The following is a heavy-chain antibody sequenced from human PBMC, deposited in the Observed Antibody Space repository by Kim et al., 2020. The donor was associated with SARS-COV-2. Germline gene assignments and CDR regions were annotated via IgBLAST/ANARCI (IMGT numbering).Heavy chain of an antibody. CDR3: AKAETSRCGYWSAFDI. Sequence: GGSLRLSCAASGFTFSSYGMTWVRQAPGKGLEWVSTINYSGGSTHYADSVKGRFTISIDNSKNTLYLQMNSLRAEDTALYYCAKAETSRCGYWSAFDIWGQGTMVTASS. CDR1: GFTFSSYG. V-gene: IGHV3-23*01. CDR2: INYSGGST. D-gene: IGHD3-22*01. J-gene: IGHJ3*02.